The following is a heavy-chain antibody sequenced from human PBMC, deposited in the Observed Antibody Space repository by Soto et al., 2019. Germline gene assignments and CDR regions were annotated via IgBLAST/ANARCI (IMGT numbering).Heavy chain of an antibody. CDR3: AKIAGYSSGWYGDWFDP. V-gene: IGHV3-7*03. J-gene: IGHJ5*02. D-gene: IGHD6-19*01. CDR1: GFPFSSYW. CDR2: IKQDGSEK. Sequence: PGGSQRLSCAASGFPFSSYWMSWVRQAPGKGLEWVANIKQDGSEKYYVDSVKGRFTISRDNAKNSLYLQMNSLRAEDTAVYYCAKIAGYSSGWYGDWFDPWGQGTLVTVSS.